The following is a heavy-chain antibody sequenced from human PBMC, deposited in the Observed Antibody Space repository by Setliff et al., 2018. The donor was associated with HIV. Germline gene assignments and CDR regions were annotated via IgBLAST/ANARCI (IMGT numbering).Heavy chain of an antibody. CDR1: GFTFGGYD. Sequence: GGSLRLSCVTSGFTFGGYDMHWVRQPVGKGLEWVSAIGTLADAYYPDSVKGRFTMSRENAEASVYLQMNSLRDEDTAVYYCVRQSGSWHAGSGAFDIWGQGTMVTVSS. J-gene: IGHJ3*02. V-gene: IGHV3-13*01. D-gene: IGHD1-26*01. CDR2: IGTLADA. CDR3: VRQSGSWHAGSGAFDI.